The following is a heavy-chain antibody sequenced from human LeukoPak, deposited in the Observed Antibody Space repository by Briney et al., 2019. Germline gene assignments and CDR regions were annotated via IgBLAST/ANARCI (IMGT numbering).Heavy chain of an antibody. J-gene: IGHJ3*02. D-gene: IGHD3-16*02. Sequence: ASVKVSCKASGYTFTGYYMHWVRQAPGQGLEWMGWINPNSGGTNYAQKFQGRVTMTRDTSISTAYMELSRLRSDDTAVYYCARETDYDYVWGSYRYYAFDIWGQGTMVTVSS. CDR2: INPNSGGT. CDR1: GYTFTGYY. CDR3: ARETDYDYVWGSYRYYAFDI. V-gene: IGHV1-2*02.